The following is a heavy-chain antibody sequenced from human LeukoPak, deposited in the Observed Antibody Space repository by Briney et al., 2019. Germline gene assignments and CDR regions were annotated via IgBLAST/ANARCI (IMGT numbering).Heavy chain of an antibody. CDR3: ARERLAVAGSSFDY. J-gene: IGHJ4*02. V-gene: IGHV1-69*04. Sequence: ASVKVSCKASGGTFSSYAISWVRQAPGQGLEWMGRIIPILGIANYAQKFQGRVTITADKSTSTAYMELSSLRSEDTVVYYCARERLAVAGSSFDYWGQGTLVTVSS. CDR1: GGTFSSYA. D-gene: IGHD6-19*01. CDR2: IIPILGIA.